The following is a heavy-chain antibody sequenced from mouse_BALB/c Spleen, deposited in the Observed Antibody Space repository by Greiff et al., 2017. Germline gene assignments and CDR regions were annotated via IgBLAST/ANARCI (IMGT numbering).Heavy chain of an antibody. V-gene: IGHV5-9-4*01. CDR1: GFTFSSYA. D-gene: IGHD1-1*01. CDR2: ISSGGSYT. Sequence: DVKLVESGGGLVQPGGSLKLSCAASGFTFSSYAMSWVRQSPEKRLEWVAEISSGGSYTYYPDTVTGRFTISRDNAKNTLYLEMSSLRSEDTAMYYCARDDLYGFAYWGQGTLVTVSA. CDR3: ARDDLYGFAY. J-gene: IGHJ3*01.